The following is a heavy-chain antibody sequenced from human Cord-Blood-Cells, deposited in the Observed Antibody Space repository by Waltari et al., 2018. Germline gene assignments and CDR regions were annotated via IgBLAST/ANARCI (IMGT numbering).Heavy chain of an antibody. Sequence: QITLKESGPTLVKPTQTLTLTCTFSGFSLSTSGVGVGWIRQPPGKALEWLALIYWNDDKRYSPSLKSRLTSNKDTSKNQVVLTMTNMDPVDTATYYCAHRLFCSSTSCYIAFDIWGQGTMVTVSS. CDR3: AHRLFCSSTSCYIAFDI. J-gene: IGHJ3*02. V-gene: IGHV2-5*01. CDR1: GFSLSTSGVG. D-gene: IGHD2-2*02. CDR2: IYWNDDK.